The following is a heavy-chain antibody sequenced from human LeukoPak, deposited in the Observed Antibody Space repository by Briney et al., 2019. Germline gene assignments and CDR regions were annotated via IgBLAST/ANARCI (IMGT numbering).Heavy chain of an antibody. CDR3: ATEGYYDSSGYTRDAFDI. CDR2: FDPEDGET. D-gene: IGHD3-22*01. V-gene: IGHV1-24*01. J-gene: IGHJ3*02. Sequence: ASVKVSCKVSGYTLTELSMHWVRQAPGKGLEWMGGFDPEDGETIYAQKFQGRVTMTEDTSTDTAYMELSSLRSEDTAVYYCATEGYYDSSGYTRDAFDIWGQGTMVTVSS. CDR1: GYTLTELS.